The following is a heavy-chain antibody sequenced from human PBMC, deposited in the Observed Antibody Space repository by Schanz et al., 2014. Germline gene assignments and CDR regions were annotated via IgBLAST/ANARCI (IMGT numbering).Heavy chain of an antibody. J-gene: IGHJ3*02. CDR1: GFTFSSYA. V-gene: IGHV3-23*01. Sequence: EVQLLESGGGLVQPGGSLRLSCAASGFTFSSYAMTWVRQAPGMGLEWVSAISGRDGSTYYADSVKSRFTISRDNSRNTLYLQMNSLRAEDTAVYYCARDGYSVVVISPTESFDIWGQGTMVTVSP. CDR3: ARDGYSVVVISPTESFDI. D-gene: IGHD2-21*01. CDR2: ISGRDGST.